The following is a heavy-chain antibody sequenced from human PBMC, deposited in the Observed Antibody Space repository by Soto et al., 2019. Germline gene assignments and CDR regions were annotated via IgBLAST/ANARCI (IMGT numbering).Heavy chain of an antibody. CDR1: GYTFTSYY. D-gene: IGHD3-3*01. CDR2: INPSGGST. J-gene: IGHJ6*02. CDR3: ARVYYDFWSGYVSYYYGMDV. V-gene: IGHV1-46*01. Sequence: GASVKVSCKASGYTFTSYYMHWVRQAPGQGLEWMGIINPSGGSTSYAQKFQGRVTMTRDTSTSTVYMELSSLRSEDTAVYYCARVYYDFWSGYVSYYYGMDVWGQGTTVTVSS.